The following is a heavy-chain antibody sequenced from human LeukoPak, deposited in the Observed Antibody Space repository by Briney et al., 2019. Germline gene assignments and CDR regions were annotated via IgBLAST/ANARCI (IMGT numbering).Heavy chain of an antibody. J-gene: IGHJ6*02. CDR3: AREGQTYYYGSATYGMDV. CDR1: GGSFSGYY. Sequence: SETLSLTCAVYGGSFSGYYWSWIRQPPGKGLEWIGEINHSGSTNYNPSLKSRVTISVDTSKNQFSLKLSSVTAADTAVYYCAREGQTYYYGSATYGMDVWGQGTTVTVSS. D-gene: IGHD3-10*01. CDR2: INHSGST. V-gene: IGHV4-34*01.